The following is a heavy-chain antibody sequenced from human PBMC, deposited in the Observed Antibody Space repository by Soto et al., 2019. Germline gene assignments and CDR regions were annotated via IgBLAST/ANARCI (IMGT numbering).Heavy chain of an antibody. D-gene: IGHD3-10*01. CDR2: IYYSGST. CDR3: ARVHGPGGAFDI. CDR1: GGSISSYY. V-gene: IGHV4-59*01. Sequence: SETLSLTCTVSGGSISSYYWSWIRQPPGKGLEWIGYIYYSGSTNYNPSLKSRVTISVDTSKNQFSLKLSSVTAADTAVYYCARVHGPGGAFDIWGQGTIVTVS. J-gene: IGHJ3*02.